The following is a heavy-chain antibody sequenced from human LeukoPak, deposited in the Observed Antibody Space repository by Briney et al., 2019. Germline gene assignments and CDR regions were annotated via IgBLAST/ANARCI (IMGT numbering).Heavy chain of an antibody. J-gene: IGHJ4*02. D-gene: IGHD5-18*01. Sequence: EASVKVSCKASGYTFTSYDISWVRQAAGQGPEWMGWMNPNSGETGYVQNFKGRVTMTRDTSISTAYMELSSLRSEDTAVYFCARGPIQQSDYWGQGTLVTVSS. CDR1: GYTFTSYD. V-gene: IGHV1-8*01. CDR3: ARGPIQQSDY. CDR2: MNPNSGET.